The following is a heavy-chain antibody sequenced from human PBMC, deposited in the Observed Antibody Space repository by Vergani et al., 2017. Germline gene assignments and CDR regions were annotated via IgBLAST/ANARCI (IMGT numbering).Heavy chain of an antibody. V-gene: IGHV4-34*01. CDR2: IDHTGRP. CDR3: ARVNTETNGHLYYYYYMDV. J-gene: IGHJ6*03. CDR1: GGSFTSYH. D-gene: IGHD4-11*01. Sequence: QVQLQQWGGGLLKPSETLSLTCVVNGGSFTSYHWTWIRQSPGEGLEWVGDIDHTGRPDYNPSLKSRLTRSLDKSRNQFSLTLNSVTATDTAIYFCARVNTETNGHLYYYYYMDVWGQGTAVTVS.